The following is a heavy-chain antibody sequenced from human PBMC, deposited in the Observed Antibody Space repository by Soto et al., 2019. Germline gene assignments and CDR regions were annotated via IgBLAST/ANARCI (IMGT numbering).Heavy chain of an antibody. Sequence: QVQLVESGGGVVQPGRSLRLSCAASGFTFSSYAMHWVRQAPGKGLGWVAVISYDGSNKYYADSVKGRFTISRDISQNPLYLQLNSLRAEDTAVYYCARGYSNNAHSGQVTLVTVTS. CDR2: ISYDGSNK. J-gene: IGHJ4*02. CDR3: ARGYSNNAH. D-gene: IGHD4-4*01. V-gene: IGHV3-30-3*01. CDR1: GFTFSSYA.